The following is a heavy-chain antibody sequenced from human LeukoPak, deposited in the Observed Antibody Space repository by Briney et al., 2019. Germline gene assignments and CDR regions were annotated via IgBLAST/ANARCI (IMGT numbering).Heavy chain of an antibody. Sequence: KTSETLSLTCTVSGGSISSYYWSWIRQPAGKGLEWIGRIYTSGSTNYNPSLKSRVTMSVDTSKNQFSLKLSSVTAADTAVYYCARGQTYFDYVWGSYRPTYYFDYWGQGTLVTVSS. CDR1: GGSISSYY. J-gene: IGHJ4*02. CDR2: IYTSGST. D-gene: IGHD3-16*02. CDR3: ARGQTYFDYVWGSYRPTYYFDY. V-gene: IGHV4-4*07.